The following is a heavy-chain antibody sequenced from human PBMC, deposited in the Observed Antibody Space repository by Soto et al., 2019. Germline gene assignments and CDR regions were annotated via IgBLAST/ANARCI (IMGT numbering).Heavy chain of an antibody. CDR2: IRSKANSYAT. J-gene: IGHJ4*02. CDR1: GFTFSGSA. D-gene: IGHD6-19*01. V-gene: IGHV3-73*01. CDR3: TRHTSGWYYFDY. Sequence: GGSLRLSCAASGFTFSGSAMHWVRQASGKGLEWVGRIRSKANSYATAYAASGKGRFTISRDDSKNTAYLQMNSLKTEDTAVYYCTRHTSGWYYFDYWGQGTLVTVSS.